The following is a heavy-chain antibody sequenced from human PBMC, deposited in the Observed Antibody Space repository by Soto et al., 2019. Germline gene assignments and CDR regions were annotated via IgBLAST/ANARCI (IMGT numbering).Heavy chain of an antibody. CDR2: ISSSSSYI. CDR1: GFTFSSYS. CDR3: ARDRPYYYDSSGPSFDY. V-gene: IGHV3-21*01. J-gene: IGHJ4*02. Sequence: GGSLRLSCAASGFTFSSYSMNWVRQAPGKGLEWVSSISSSSSYIYYADSVKGRFTISRDNAKNSLYLQMNSLRAEDTAVYYCARDRPYYYDSSGPSFDYCGQGTLVTVSS. D-gene: IGHD3-22*01.